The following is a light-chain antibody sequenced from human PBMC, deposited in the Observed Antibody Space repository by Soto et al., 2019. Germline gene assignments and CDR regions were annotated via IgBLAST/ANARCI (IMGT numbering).Light chain of an antibody. Sequence: DIQMTQSPSTLSASVGDRVTITCRASQTINSKLAWYQKKPGQAPKLLIFDGYNLESGVPSRFSGSGSGTEFTLSICSLLPDDFATYYCQQYETCCRYTFGQGTKLDI. CDR2: DGY. V-gene: IGKV1-5*01. J-gene: IGKJ2*01. CDR3: QQYETCCRYT. CDR1: QTINSK.